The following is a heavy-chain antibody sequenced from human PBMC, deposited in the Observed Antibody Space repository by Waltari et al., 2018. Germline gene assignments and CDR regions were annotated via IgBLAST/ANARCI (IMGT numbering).Heavy chain of an antibody. CDR3: ARGSTGSFDY. Sequence: QLQLQASGPGLVKPSETLSLTCPVSGGSISRRSYYWGWIRQPPGKGLEWIGSIYYSGSTYYNPSLKSRVTISVDTSKNQFSLKLSSVTTADTAVYYCARGSTGSFDYWGQGTLVTVSS. CDR2: IYYSGST. V-gene: IGHV4-39*07. CDR1: GGSISRRSYY. J-gene: IGHJ4*02. D-gene: IGHD2-2*01.